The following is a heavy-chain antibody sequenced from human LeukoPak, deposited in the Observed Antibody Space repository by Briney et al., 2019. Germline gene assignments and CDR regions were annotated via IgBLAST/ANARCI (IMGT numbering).Heavy chain of an antibody. Sequence: PGGSLRLSCAASGFTVSSNYMSWVRQAPGEGLEWVSVIYSGGSTYYADSVKGRFTISRDNSKNTLYLQMNSLRAEDTAVYYCARHAVAGRHYYYYMDVWGKGTTVTISS. D-gene: IGHD6-19*01. J-gene: IGHJ6*03. CDR1: GFTVSSNY. CDR3: ARHAVAGRHYYYYMDV. CDR2: IYSGGST. V-gene: IGHV3-66*04.